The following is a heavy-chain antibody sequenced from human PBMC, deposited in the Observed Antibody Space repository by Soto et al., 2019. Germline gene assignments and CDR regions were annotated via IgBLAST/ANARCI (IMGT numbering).Heavy chain of an antibody. Sequence: GGSLRLSCAVSGITFTDYYMSWIRQAPGKGLEWISYISSGSTIIYYADSVKGRFSISRDDSKKALYLQMNSLRAEDTAVYYCATDILTGRATDYWGQGIRVTVSS. J-gene: IGHJ4*02. CDR1: GITFTDYY. CDR2: ISSGSTII. D-gene: IGHD3-9*01. CDR3: ATDILTGRATDY. V-gene: IGHV3-11*01.